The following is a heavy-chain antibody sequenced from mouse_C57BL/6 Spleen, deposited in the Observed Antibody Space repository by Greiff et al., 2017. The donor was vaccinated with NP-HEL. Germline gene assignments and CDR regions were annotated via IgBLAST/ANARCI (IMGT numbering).Heavy chain of an antibody. V-gene: IGHV1-80*01. CDR3: ARSNYDYNYYYAMDY. Sequence: VQLQQSGAELVKPGASVKISCKASGYAFSSYWMNWVKQRPGKGLEWIGQIYPGDGDTNYNGKFKGKATLTADKSSSTAYMQLSSLTSADSAVYFCARSNYDYNYYYAMDYWGQGTSVTVSS. CDR1: GYAFSSYW. CDR2: IYPGDGDT. D-gene: IGHD2-4*01. J-gene: IGHJ4*01.